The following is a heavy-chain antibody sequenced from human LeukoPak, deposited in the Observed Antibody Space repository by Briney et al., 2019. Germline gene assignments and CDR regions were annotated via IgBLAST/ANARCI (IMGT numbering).Heavy chain of an antibody. J-gene: IGHJ4*02. CDR1: GGTFSSYA. V-gene: IGHV1-69*13. Sequence: GASVKVSCKASGGTFSSYAISWVRQAPGQGLEWMGGIIPIFGTANYAQKFQGRVTITADESTSTAYMELSSLRSEDTAVYYCARAIGLVRGVPMYYFDYWGQGTLVTVSS. D-gene: IGHD3-10*01. CDR3: ARAIGLVRGVPMYYFDY. CDR2: IIPIFGTA.